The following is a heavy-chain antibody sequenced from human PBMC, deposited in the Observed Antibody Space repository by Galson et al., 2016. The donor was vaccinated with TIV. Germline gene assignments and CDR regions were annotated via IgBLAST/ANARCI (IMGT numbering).Heavy chain of an antibody. CDR1: GFSFSAYW. CDR2: LKGDGSET. CDR3: AKDGYWSLDS. D-gene: IGHD2-8*02. J-gene: IGHJ4*02. Sequence: SLRLSCAASGFSFSAYWMNWVRQAPGEGLELVAKLKGDGSETDYVDSVKGRFIVSRDNAKNSVFLQMNSLRAENTAVYYCAKDGYWSLDSWGQGTLVTVSS. V-gene: IGHV3-7*03.